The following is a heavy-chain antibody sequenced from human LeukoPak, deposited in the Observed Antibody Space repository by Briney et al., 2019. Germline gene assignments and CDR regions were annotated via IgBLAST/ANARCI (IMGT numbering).Heavy chain of an antibody. D-gene: IGHD3-22*01. CDR1: GGSISTYY. CDR2: IYYSGST. V-gene: IGHV4-59*06. J-gene: IGHJ6*02. CDR3: ARDYYDSSGYSVGMDV. Sequence: PSGTLSLTCTVSGGSISTYYWSWIRQHPGKGLEWIGYIYYSGSTYYNPSLKSRVTISVDTSKNQFSLKLSSVTAADTAVYYCARDYYDSSGYSVGMDVWGQGTTVTVSS.